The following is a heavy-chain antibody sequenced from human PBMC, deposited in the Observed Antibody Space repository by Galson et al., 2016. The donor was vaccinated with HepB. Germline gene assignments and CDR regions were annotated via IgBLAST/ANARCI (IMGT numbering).Heavy chain of an antibody. CDR1: GFTFGSHS. V-gene: IGHV3-74*01. J-gene: IGHJ4*02. D-gene: IGHD3-22*01. CDR3: ASSTRGYHG. Sequence: SLRLSCAAAGFTFGSHSMHWVRQAPGKGLVWVARITSNGGDTIYADPVKGRLTISRDNAKKTLYLQMNSLRAEDTAVYYCASSTRGYHGWGQGTLATVSS. CDR2: ITSNGGDT.